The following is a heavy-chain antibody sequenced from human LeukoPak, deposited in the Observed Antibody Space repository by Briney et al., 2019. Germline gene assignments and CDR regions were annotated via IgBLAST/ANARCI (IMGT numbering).Heavy chain of an antibody. CDR3: ASATIIWGSYRSWLDP. V-gene: IGHV1-24*01. CDR1: GYTLTELS. Sequence: ASVKVSCKVSGYTLTELSMHWVRQAPGKGLEWMGGRDPEYGETIYAQDFQGRITMTQDTSTDTAFLELNRLTSEDTALYYCASATIIWGSYRSWLDPWGQGSLVTVSS. CDR2: RDPEYGET. D-gene: IGHD3-16*02. J-gene: IGHJ5*02.